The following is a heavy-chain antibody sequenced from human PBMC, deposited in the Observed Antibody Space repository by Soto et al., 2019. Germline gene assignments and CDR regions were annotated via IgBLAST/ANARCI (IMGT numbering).Heavy chain of an antibody. Sequence: LRLSCAASGFTFSSCGMHWVRQAPGKGLEWVAVISYDGSNKYYADSVKGRFTISRDNSKNTLYLQMNSLRAEDTAVYDCAKSLLRLGELSLSSGDAFDIWGQGTMVTVSS. CDR3: AKSLLRLGELSLSSGDAFDI. V-gene: IGHV3-30*18. D-gene: IGHD3-16*02. CDR2: ISYDGSNK. J-gene: IGHJ3*02. CDR1: GFTFSSCG.